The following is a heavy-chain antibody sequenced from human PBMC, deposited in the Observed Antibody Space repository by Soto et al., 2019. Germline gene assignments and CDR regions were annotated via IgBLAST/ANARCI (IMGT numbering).Heavy chain of an antibody. J-gene: IGHJ4*02. D-gene: IGHD4-17*01. CDR2: IKYDGSNK. Sequence: GGSLRLSCAASGFTFSSYWMSWVRQAPGKGLEWVANIKYDGSNKYYVDSVKGRFTISRDNSKNTLYLQMNSLRAEDAAVYYCANSGDYGDYVFDYWGQGTLVTVSS. CDR3: ANSGDYGDYVFDY. V-gene: IGHV3-7*01. CDR1: GFTFSSYW.